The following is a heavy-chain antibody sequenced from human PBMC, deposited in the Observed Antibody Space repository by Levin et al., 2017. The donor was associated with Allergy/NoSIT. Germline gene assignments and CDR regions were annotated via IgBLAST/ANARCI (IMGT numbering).Heavy chain of an antibody. CDR3: AKVPGASYYDSNMDA. J-gene: IGHJ6*03. CDR2: IGSSSNTI. V-gene: IGHV3-48*01. CDR1: EFTFNTYS. Sequence: PGGSLRLSSAASEFTFNTYSMNWVRQAPGKGLEWVSYIGSSSNTIYYADSVKGRFTISRDGAKNSLYLQMNSLRAEDTAVYYCAKVPGASYYDSNMDAWGKGTAVTVSS. D-gene: IGHD4/OR15-4a*01.